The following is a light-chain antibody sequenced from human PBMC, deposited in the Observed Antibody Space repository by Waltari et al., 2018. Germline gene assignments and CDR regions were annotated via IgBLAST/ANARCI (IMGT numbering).Light chain of an antibody. J-gene: IGKJ4*01. CDR2: GAS. CDR3: QHYVNSPQVT. V-gene: IGKV3-20*01. Sequence: ELVLTQSPGTLSLSLGERATLSSRASPRVTRAFLAWYQQKTGQAPRLLNYGASYRATGIPDMFSGSGSGADFTLAINRLEPEDFAVYYCQHYVNSPQVTFGGGTKVEIK. CDR1: PRVTRAF.